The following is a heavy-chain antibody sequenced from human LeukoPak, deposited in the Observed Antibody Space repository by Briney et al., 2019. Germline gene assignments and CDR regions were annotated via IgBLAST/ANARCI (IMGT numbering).Heavy chain of an antibody. CDR1: GYTLTELS. CDR2: FDPEDGET. J-gene: IGHJ4*02. D-gene: IGHD5-18*01. Sequence: ASVKVSCKVSGYTLTELSMHWVRQAPGKGLEWMGGFDPEDGETIYAQKFQGRVTMTEDTSTDTAYMELSSLRSEDTAVYYCATVSTRDSYVDYFDYWGQGTLVTVSS. V-gene: IGHV1-24*01. CDR3: ATVSTRDSYVDYFDY.